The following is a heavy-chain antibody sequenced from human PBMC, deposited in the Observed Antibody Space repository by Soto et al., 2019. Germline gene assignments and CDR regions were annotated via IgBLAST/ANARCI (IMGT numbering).Heavy chain of an antibody. D-gene: IGHD3-16*01. CDR3: ARDRGAGHYGMGV. Sequence: QVQLVQSGTEVKKPGASVKVSCRTSGYTFTRYFMHWVRQAPGQGPEWMGWINPNSGGTEYAQRFQGRVPMTRDTSSSTAYMELSSLTSNDTAVYYCARDRGAGHYGMGVWGQGTTVTVSS. CDR2: INPNSGGT. J-gene: IGHJ6*02. V-gene: IGHV1-2*02. CDR1: GYTFTRYF.